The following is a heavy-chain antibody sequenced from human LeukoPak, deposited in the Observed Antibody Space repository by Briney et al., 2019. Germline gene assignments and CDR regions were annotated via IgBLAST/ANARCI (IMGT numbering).Heavy chain of an antibody. J-gene: IGHJ4*02. CDR1: GGSISSGGYY. Sequence: SRTLSLTCTVSGGSISSGGYYWSWIRQHPGKGLEWIGYIYYSGSTYYNPSLKSRVTISVDTSKNQFSPKLSSVTAADTAVYYCARVYCSGGSCYFDYWGQGTLVTVSS. D-gene: IGHD2-15*01. V-gene: IGHV4-31*03. CDR3: ARVYCSGGSCYFDY. CDR2: IYYSGST.